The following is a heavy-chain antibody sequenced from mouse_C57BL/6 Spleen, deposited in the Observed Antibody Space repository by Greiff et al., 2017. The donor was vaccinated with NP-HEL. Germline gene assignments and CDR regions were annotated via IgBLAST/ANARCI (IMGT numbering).Heavy chain of an antibody. J-gene: IGHJ2*01. D-gene: IGHD2-4*01. CDR2: IYPGSGNT. Sequence: VKVVESGAELVRPGASVKLSCKASGYTFTDYYINWVKQRPGQGLEWIARIYPGSGNTYYNEKFKGKATLTAEKSSSTAYMQLSSLTSEDSAVYVCAREDYDYDGYCDYWGQGTTLTVSS. V-gene: IGHV1-76*01. CDR1: GYTFTDYY. CDR3: AREDYDYDGYCDY.